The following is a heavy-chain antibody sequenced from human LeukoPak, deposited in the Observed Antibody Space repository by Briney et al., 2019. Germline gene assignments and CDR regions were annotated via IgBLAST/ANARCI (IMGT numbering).Heavy chain of an antibody. CDR1: GYTFTSYG. V-gene: IGHV1-18*01. CDR2: ISAYNGNT. D-gene: IGHD4-17*01. CDR3: ARGRAATVTHPIDY. Sequence: ASVKVSCKASGYTFTSYGNSWVRQAPGQGLEWMGWISAYNGNTNYAQKLQGRVTMTTDTSTSTAYMELRSLRSDDTAVYYCARGRAATVTHPIDYWGQGTLVTVSS. J-gene: IGHJ4*02.